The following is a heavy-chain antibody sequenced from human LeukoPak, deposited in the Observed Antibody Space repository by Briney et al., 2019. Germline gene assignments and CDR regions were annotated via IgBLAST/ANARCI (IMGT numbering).Heavy chain of an antibody. CDR3: AKGWGFDS. Sequence: GGSLRLSCAASGFTFSDYAMHWVRQSPGKGLEWVAVLSYDGSRTYYADSVKGRFTISRDNSRNRVYLQMTSLATEDTAIYYRAKGWGFDSWGQGTLVTVSS. V-gene: IGHV3-30*16. D-gene: IGHD3-16*01. CDR1: GFTFSDYA. CDR2: LSYDGSRT. J-gene: IGHJ4*02.